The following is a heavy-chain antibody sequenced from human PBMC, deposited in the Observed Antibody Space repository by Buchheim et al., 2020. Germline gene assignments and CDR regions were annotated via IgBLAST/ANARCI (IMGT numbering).Heavy chain of an antibody. V-gene: IGHV3-23*01. J-gene: IGHJ6*02. CDR1: GFTFSTYA. CDR2: IDSSGSIT. Sequence: EVQLLESGGDLVQPGGSLRLSCVASGFTFSTYAMSWVRQAPGKGLEWVSTIDSSGSITYFADSVKGRFTISRDNPKNTLYLQMNSLRAEDTAVYYCAKEGDHCSGTTCYSLVLRCGMDVWGQGTT. D-gene: IGHD2-2*01. CDR3: AKEGDHCSGTTCYSLVLRCGMDV.